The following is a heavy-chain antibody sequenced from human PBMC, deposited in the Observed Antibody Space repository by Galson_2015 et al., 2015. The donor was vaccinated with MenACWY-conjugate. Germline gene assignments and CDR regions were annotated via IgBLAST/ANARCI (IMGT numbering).Heavy chain of an antibody. CDR2: IKSKTDGGTT. CDR3: TTDTTIVATDFDY. V-gene: IGHV3-15*07. Sequence: GFTFRNAWMNWVRQAPGKGLEWVGRIKSKTDGGTTDYAAPVKGRFTISRDDSKNTLYLQMNSLKTEDTAVYYCTTDTTIVATDFDYWGQGTLVTVSS. J-gene: IGHJ4*02. D-gene: IGHD5-12*01. CDR1: GFTFRNAW.